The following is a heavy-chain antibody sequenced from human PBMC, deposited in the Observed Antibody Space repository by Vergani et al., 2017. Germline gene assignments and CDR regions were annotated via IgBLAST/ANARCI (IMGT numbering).Heavy chain of an antibody. CDR2: IYTSGST. V-gene: IGHV4-61*02. Sequence: QVQLQESGPGLVKPSQTLSLTCTVSGGSISSGSYYWSWIRQPAGKGLEWIGRIYTSGSTNYNPSLKSRVTISVDTSKNQFSLKLSSVTAADTAVYYCAREEYQLLVTENYYYYYYMDVWGKGTTVTVSS. J-gene: IGHJ6*03. D-gene: IGHD2-2*01. CDR1: GGSISSGSYY. CDR3: AREEYQLLVTENYYYYYYMDV.